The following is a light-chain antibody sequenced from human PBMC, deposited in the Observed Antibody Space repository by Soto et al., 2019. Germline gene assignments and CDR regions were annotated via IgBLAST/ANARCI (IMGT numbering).Light chain of an antibody. J-gene: IGKJ1*01. CDR1: QSISTW. Sequence: EIQMTESPSSLSASVGDRVTITCRASQSISTWLAWFQQKPGKAPKVLIYKASTLESGVPSNFSGSGSGTEFTLTINSLQPEDFATYYCQQYNSYPWTFGQGTKVDIK. CDR2: KAS. V-gene: IGKV1-5*03. CDR3: QQYNSYPWT.